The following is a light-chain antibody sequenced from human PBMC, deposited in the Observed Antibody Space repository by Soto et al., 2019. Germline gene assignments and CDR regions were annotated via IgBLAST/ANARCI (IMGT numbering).Light chain of an antibody. CDR1: SSDVGGFNY. CDR3: NSYTSSSTYV. V-gene: IGLV2-14*03. J-gene: IGLJ1*01. CDR2: DVT. Sequence: QSALTQPASVSGSPGQSITISCTRTSSDVGGFNYVSWYKQHPGKAPKLMIYDVTNRPSGVSYRFSGSKSGNTASLTISGLQAEDEADYYCNSYTSSSTYVFGTGTKVTVL.